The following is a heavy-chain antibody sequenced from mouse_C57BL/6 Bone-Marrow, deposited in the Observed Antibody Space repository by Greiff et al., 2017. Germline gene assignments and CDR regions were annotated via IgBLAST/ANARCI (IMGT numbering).Heavy chain of an antibody. CDR3: ARVDYYAMDY. V-gene: IGHV5-4*03. CDR1: GFTFSSYA. J-gene: IGHJ4*01. Sequence: EVKLVESGGGLVKPGGSLKLSCAASGFTFSSYAMSWVRQTPEKRLEWVATISDGGSYTYYPDNVKGRITISRDNAKNNLYLQMSHLKSDDTAMYYCARVDYYAMDYWGQGTSVTVSS. CDR2: ISDGGSYT.